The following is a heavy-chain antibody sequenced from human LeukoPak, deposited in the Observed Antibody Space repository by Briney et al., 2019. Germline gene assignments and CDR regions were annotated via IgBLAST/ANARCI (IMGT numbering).Heavy chain of an antibody. J-gene: IGHJ5*02. CDR1: GFTFSNCA. CDR2: LSGSGGST. Sequence: GGSLRLSCEASGFTFSNCAMNWVRQAPGKGLEWISSLSGSGGSTYYADSVEGRFTISRDNSKNTLFLDMNSLRAEDTAIYYCAASREFLPDYSYSWGQGTLVTVSS. V-gene: IGHV3-23*01. D-gene: IGHD3-10*01. CDR3: AASREFLPDYSYS.